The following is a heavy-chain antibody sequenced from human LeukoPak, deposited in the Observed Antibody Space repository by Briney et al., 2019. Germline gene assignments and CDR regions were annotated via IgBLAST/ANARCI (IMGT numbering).Heavy chain of an antibody. CDR2: IYYSGST. CDR1: GGSISSSSYY. V-gene: IGHV4-39*07. Sequence: PSETLSLTCTVSGGSISSSSYYWGWIRQPPGKGLEWIGSIYYSGSTYYNPSLKSRVTISVDTSKNQFSLKLSSVTAADTAVYYCARESGGSCPGCYYYYYMDVWGKGTTVTISS. D-gene: IGHD2-15*01. J-gene: IGHJ6*03. CDR3: ARESGGSCPGCYYYYYMDV.